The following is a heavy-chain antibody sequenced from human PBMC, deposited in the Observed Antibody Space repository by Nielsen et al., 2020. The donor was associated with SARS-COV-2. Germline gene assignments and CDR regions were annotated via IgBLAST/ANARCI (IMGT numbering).Heavy chain of an antibody. Sequence: GGSLRLSCAASGFTFSSYGMHWVRQAPGKGLEWVSGISWNSGSIGYADSVKGRFTISRDNAKNSLYLQMNSLRAEDTALYYCATGETGTFSYGMDVWGQGTTVTVSS. CDR3: ATGETGTFSYGMDV. D-gene: IGHD1-1*01. CDR1: GFTFSSYG. V-gene: IGHV3-9*01. CDR2: ISWNSGSI. J-gene: IGHJ6*02.